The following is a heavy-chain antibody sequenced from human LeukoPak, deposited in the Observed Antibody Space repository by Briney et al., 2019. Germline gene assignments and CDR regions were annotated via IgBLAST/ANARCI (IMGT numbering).Heavy chain of an antibody. Sequence: GGALRLSCSVSGFTFSTYVMHWVRQAPGKGLEYVSAISSNGDNTYYADSVKGRFTISRDNSKNTLYLQMSSLRPDDTAVYFCVRGTGYWGQGTLVTVSS. CDR3: VRGTGY. V-gene: IGHV3-64D*06. CDR2: ISSNGDNT. J-gene: IGHJ4*02. CDR1: GFTFSTYV.